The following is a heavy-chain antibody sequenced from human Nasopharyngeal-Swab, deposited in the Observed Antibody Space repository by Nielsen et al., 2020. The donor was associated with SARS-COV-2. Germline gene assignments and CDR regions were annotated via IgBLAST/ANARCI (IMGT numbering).Heavy chain of an antibody. V-gene: IGHV4-39*01. Sequence: RQAPGKGLEWIGSIYYSGSTYYNPSLKSRVTISVDTSKNRFFLKLSSVTAADTAVYYCARHVSSSWYAAVAGIRAFDYWGQGTLVTASS. D-gene: IGHD6-13*01. CDR3: ARHVSSSWYAAVAGIRAFDY. J-gene: IGHJ4*02. CDR2: IYYSGST.